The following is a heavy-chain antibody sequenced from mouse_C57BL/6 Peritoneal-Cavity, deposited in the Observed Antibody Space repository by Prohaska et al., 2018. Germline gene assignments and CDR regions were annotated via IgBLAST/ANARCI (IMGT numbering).Heavy chain of an antibody. V-gene: IGHV1-82*01. J-gene: IGHJ2*01. D-gene: IGHD1-1*01. Sequence: PGASVKISCKASGYAFSSSWMNWVKQRPGKGLEWIGRIYPGDGDTNYNGKFKGKATLTVDKSSSTAYMQLSSLTSEDSAVYYCAPITTVGLDYWGQGTTLTVSS. CDR3: APITTVGLDY. CDR2: IYPGDGDT. CDR1: GYAFSSSW.